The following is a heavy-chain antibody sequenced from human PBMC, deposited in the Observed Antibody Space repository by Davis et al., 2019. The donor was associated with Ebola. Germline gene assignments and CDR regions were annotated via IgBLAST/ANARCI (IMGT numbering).Heavy chain of an antibody. J-gene: IGHJ4*02. D-gene: IGHD3-9*01. Sequence: GESLKISCAASGFTVSSNYMSWVRQAPGKGLEWVSAISGSGGSTYYADSVKGRFTISRDNSKNTFFLQMNSLRAEDTAVYYCAKDGLEKRLTGFYPKDWGQGTLVTVSS. CDR2: ISGSGGST. CDR3: AKDGLEKRLTGFYPKD. CDR1: GFTVSSNY. V-gene: IGHV3-23*01.